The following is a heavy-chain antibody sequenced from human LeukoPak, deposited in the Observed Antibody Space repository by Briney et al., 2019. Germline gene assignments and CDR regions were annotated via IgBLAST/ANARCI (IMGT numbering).Heavy chain of an antibody. CDR3: ARDGAPPSAFDI. CDR1: GFIFSSYS. V-gene: IGHV3-21*01. Sequence: GGSLRLSCAASGFIFSSYSMNWVRQAPGKGPEWVSSISSSSSYIYYADSVKGRFTISRDNAKNSLYLQMNSLRAEDTAVYYCARDGAPPSAFDIWGQGTMVTVSS. CDR2: ISSSSSYI. J-gene: IGHJ3*02. D-gene: IGHD3-16*01.